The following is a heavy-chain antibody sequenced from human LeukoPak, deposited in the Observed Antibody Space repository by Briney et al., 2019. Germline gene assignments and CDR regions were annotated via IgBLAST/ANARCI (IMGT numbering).Heavy chain of an antibody. J-gene: IGHJ5*02. D-gene: IGHD3-10*01. CDR3: ARVILWFGEFGELGFDP. V-gene: IGHV4-39*07. Sequence: SETLSLTCTVSGGSISSSSYYWGWIRQPPGKGLEWIGSIYYSGSTYYNPSLKSRVTISVDTSKNQFSLKLSSVTAADTAVYYCARVILWFGEFGELGFDPWGQGTLVTVSS. CDR1: GGSISSSSYY. CDR2: IYYSGST.